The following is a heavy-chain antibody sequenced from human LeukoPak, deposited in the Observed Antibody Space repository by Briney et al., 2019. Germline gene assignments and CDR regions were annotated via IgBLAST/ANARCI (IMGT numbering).Heavy chain of an antibody. J-gene: IGHJ4*02. V-gene: IGHV3-66*02. D-gene: IGHD4-17*01. CDR3: ARDGAHDYGDYDFDY. CDR1: GFTVSSNY. CDR2: IYSGGSA. Sequence: GGSLRLSCAASGFTVSSNYMSWVRQAPGKGLEWVSVIYSGGSAYYADSVKGRFTISRDNSKNALYLQMNSLRAEDTAVYYCARDGAHDYGDYDFDYWGQGTLVTVSS.